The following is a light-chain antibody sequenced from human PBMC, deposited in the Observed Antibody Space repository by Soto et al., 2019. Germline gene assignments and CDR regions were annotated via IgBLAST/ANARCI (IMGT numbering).Light chain of an antibody. CDR1: SSDVGSYNL. CDR3: CSYAPSSAL. J-gene: IGLJ1*01. CDR2: EVN. Sequence: QSAQTQPASVSGSPGQSITISCTGTSSDVGSYNLVSWYQQHPGKAPKLITYEVNKGPSGVSNRFSGSKSGNTASLTISGLQTEDEADYYCCSYAPSSALFGTGTRSPS. V-gene: IGLV2-23*02.